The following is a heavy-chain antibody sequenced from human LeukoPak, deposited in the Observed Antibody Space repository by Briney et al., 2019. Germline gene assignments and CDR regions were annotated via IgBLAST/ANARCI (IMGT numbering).Heavy chain of an antibody. CDR1: GYTFTSYG. J-gene: IGHJ5*02. V-gene: IGHV1-18*01. D-gene: IGHD3-22*01. CDR3: ARVITMIVVVTPAWFDP. Sequence: GASVKVSCKASGYTFTSYGISWVRQAPGQGLEWMGWISAYNGNTNYAQKLQGRVTMTTGTSTSTAYMELRSLRSDDTAVYYCARVITMIVVVTPAWFDPWGQGTLVTVSS. CDR2: ISAYNGNT.